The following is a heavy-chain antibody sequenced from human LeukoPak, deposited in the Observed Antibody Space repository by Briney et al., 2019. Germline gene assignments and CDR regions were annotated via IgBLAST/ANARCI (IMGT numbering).Heavy chain of an antibody. J-gene: IGHJ4*02. Sequence: SETLSLTCTVSGGSISSYYWSWIRQPPGKGLEWIGYIYHSGSTYYNPSLKSRVTISVDRSKNQFSLKLSSVTAADTAVYYCARAIPLAARKGNYFDYWGQGTLVTVSS. V-gene: IGHV4-59*12. CDR2: IYHSGST. CDR3: ARAIPLAARKGNYFDY. CDR1: GGSISSYY. D-gene: IGHD6-6*01.